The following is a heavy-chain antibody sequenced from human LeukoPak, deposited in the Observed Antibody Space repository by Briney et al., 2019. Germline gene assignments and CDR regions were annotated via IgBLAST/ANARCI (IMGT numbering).Heavy chain of an antibody. CDR1: GFTFSSYE. Sequence: GGSLRLSCAASGFTFSSYEMNWVRQAPGKGLEWVSYISSSGSTIYYADSVKGRFTISRDNAKNSLYLQMNSLRAEDTAVYYCARVYYYGSGDVWGKGTTVTISS. CDR3: ARVYYYGSGDV. V-gene: IGHV3-48*03. J-gene: IGHJ6*04. CDR2: ISSSGSTI. D-gene: IGHD3-10*01.